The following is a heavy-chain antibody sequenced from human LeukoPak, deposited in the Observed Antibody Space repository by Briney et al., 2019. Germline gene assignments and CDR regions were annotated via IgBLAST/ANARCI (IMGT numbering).Heavy chain of an antibody. J-gene: IGHJ4*02. V-gene: IGHV3-53*01. D-gene: IGHD6-19*01. Sequence: GGSLRLSCAASGFTVSDNYMSWVRQAPGKGLEWVSVIYSGNTTYYADSVKGRFTISRDNSKNTLYLQMNSLRAEDTAVYYCAKLDRSGWYCIDNWGQGTLVTVSS. CDR3: AKLDRSGWYCIDN. CDR1: GFTVSDNY. CDR2: IYSGNTT.